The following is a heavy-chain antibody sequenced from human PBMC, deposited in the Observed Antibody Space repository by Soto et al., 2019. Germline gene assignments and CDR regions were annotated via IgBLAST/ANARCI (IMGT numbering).Heavy chain of an antibody. CDR1: GYTFTSYG. J-gene: IGHJ6*02. CDR3: ARDGVDTATGYYYGMDV. CDR2: ISAYNGNT. D-gene: IGHD5-18*01. Sequence: QVQLVQSGAEVKKPGASVKVSCKASGYTFTSYGISWVRQAPGQGLEWMGWISAYNGNTNYAQKLQGRVTMTTDTSTRTAYMELRSLRSDDTAVYYWARDGVDTATGYYYGMDVWGQGTTVTVSS. V-gene: IGHV1-18*01.